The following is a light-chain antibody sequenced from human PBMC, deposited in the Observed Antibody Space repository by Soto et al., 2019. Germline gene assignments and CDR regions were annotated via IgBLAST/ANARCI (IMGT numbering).Light chain of an antibody. CDR3: QQYGSSPT. CDR2: DAF. Sequence: EIVLTQSPATLSLSPGERATLSCRASQSVRSYLAWYQQKPGQTPRLLIYDAFNRATGIPARFSGSGSGTDFTLTISSLEPEDFAVYYCQQYGSSPTFGGGTKVEIK. V-gene: IGKV3-11*01. J-gene: IGKJ4*01. CDR1: QSVRSY.